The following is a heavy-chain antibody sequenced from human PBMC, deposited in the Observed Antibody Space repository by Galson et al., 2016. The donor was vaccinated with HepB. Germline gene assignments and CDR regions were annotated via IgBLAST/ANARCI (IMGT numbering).Heavy chain of an antibody. CDR3: ASSPTAGY. D-gene: IGHD6-25*01. J-gene: IGHJ4*02. CDR2: MYSRGGA. V-gene: IGHV3-66*01. CDR1: GYSVATNY. Sequence: SLRLSCAGSGYSVATNYMIWVRQAPGEGLEWVSLMYSRGGAFYADSVTGRFTISRDNSKNTLYLQMNNLRAEDTAVYYCASSPTAGYWGQGTLVTVSS.